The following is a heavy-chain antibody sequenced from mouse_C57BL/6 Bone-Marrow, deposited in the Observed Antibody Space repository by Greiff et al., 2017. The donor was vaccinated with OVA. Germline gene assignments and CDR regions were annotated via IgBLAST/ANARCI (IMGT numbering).Heavy chain of an antibody. CDR3: ASYYYGSSYGY. CDR1: GYTFTSYW. V-gene: IGHV1-64*01. Sequence: VQLQQPGAELVKPGASVKLSCKASGYTFTSYWMHWVKQRPGQGLAWIGMIHPNSGSTNYNEKFKSKATLTVDKSSSTAYMQLSSLTSEDSAVYYCASYYYGSSYGYWGQGTTLTVSS. D-gene: IGHD1-1*01. J-gene: IGHJ2*01. CDR2: IHPNSGST.